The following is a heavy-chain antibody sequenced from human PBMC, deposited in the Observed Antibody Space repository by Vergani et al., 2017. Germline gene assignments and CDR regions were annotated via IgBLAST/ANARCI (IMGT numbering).Heavy chain of an antibody. CDR3: ARGGSGYYY. CDR1: GGSISSGGYY. Sequence: QVQLQQWGAGLLKPSETLSLTCAVYGGSISSGGYYWSWIRQHPGKGLEWIGYIYYSGSTYYNLSLRSRVTISVDTSKNQFSLKLSSVTAADTAVYYCARGGSGYYYWGQGTLVTVSS. D-gene: IGHD5-12*01. CDR2: IYYSGST. J-gene: IGHJ4*02. V-gene: IGHV4-31*11.